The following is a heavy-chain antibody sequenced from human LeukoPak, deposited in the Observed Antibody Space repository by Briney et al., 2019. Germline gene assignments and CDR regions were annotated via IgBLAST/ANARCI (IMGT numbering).Heavy chain of an antibody. Sequence: GGSLRLSCAASGITFSSYSMNWVRQAPGKGLEWVSSISSSSSYIDYAGSAKGRFTISRDNAKNSLYLQMNSLRAEDTAVYYCTRGTGQLDYWGQGTLVTVSS. CDR2: ISSSSSYI. J-gene: IGHJ4*02. CDR1: GITFSSYS. CDR3: TRGTGQLDY. V-gene: IGHV3-21*01. D-gene: IGHD6-13*01.